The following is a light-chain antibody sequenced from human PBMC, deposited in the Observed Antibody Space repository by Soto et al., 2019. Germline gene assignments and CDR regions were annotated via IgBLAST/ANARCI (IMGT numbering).Light chain of an antibody. CDR2: EVY. V-gene: IGLV2-23*02. J-gene: IGLJ1*01. CDR3: CLYIGATTYV. Sequence: QSALSQPASVSGSPGQSITIPCTGTSSDVGSHNIVSWYQQHPGKAPKFMIYEVYKRPSGVSNRFSGSKSGNTASLTISGLQAEDEADYYCCLYIGATTYVFGTGTKVTVL. CDR1: SSDVGSHNI.